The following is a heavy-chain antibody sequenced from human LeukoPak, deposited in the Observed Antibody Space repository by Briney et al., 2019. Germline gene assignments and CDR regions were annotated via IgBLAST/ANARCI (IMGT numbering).Heavy chain of an antibody. J-gene: IGHJ6*02. V-gene: IGHV1-2*04. D-gene: IGHD5-18*01. CDR2: INPNSGGT. Sequence: ASVKVSCKASGYTFTGYYMHWVRQAPGQGLEWIGRINPNSGGTNYAQKFQGWVTMTRDTSISTAYMELSRLRSDDTAVYYCARGAVAVDTAMVTAYYYGMDVWGQGTTVTVSS. CDR1: GYTFTGYY. CDR3: ARGAVAVDTAMVTAYYYGMDV.